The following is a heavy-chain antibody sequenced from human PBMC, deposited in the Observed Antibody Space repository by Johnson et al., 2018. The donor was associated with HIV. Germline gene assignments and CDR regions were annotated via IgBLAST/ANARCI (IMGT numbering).Heavy chain of an antibody. D-gene: IGHD2-2*02. CDR2: ISSSGSTI. CDR1: GFTFSDYY. CDR3: AREKYTIHAFDI. V-gene: IGHV3-11*04. J-gene: IGHJ3*02. Sequence: QVQLVESGGGLVKSGGSLRLSCAASGFTFSDYYMSWIRQAPGKGLEWVSYISSSGSTIYYAASVKGRFTISSDNSKNTLSLQMNSLRAEDTAVYYCAREKYTIHAFDIWGQGTMVTVSS.